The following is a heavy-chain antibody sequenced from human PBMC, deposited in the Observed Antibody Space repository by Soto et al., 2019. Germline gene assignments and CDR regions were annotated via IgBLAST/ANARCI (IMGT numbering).Heavy chain of an antibody. CDR1: GFTFSNYY. V-gene: IGHV3-11*01. J-gene: IGHJ4*02. D-gene: IGHD6-13*01. CDR3: AGGRGVYSTTWYAY. Sequence: QVQLVESGGGLVKPGESLRLSCAASGFTFSNYYMSWIRQTPGKGLEWLSYITSSGRTIYYADSVKGRFAISRDNAKNSLYLQMNSLRAEDTAVYYCAGGRGVYSTTWYAYWGQGTLVTVSS. CDR2: ITSSGRTI.